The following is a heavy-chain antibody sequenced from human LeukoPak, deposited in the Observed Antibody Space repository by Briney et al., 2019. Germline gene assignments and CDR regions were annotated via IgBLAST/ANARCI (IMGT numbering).Heavy chain of an antibody. V-gene: IGHV3-11*01. J-gene: IGHJ4*02. Sequence: GGSLRLSCAASGFTFSDYFMSWIRQAPGKGLEWVSYISSSGSTIYYADSVKGRFTISRDNAKNSLYLQMNSLRAEDTAVYYCAREIYYYDSSGYYSRADYFDYWGQGTLVTVSS. CDR1: GFTFSDYF. CDR3: AREIYYYDSSGYYSRADYFDY. CDR2: ISSSGSTI. D-gene: IGHD3-22*01.